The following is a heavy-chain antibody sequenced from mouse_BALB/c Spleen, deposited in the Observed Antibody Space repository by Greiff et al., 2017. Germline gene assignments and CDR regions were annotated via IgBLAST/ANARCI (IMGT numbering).Heavy chain of an antibody. CDR3: ARGDGYSSWFAY. V-gene: IGHV5-17*02. Sequence: EVNLVESGGGLVQPGGSRKLSCAASGFTFSSFGMHWVRQAPEKGLEWVAYISSGSSTIYYADTVKGRFTISRDNPKNTLFLQMTSLRSEDTAMYYCARGDGYSSWFAYWGQGTLVTVSA. CDR2: ISSGSSTI. D-gene: IGHD2-3*01. CDR1: GFTFSSFG. J-gene: IGHJ3*01.